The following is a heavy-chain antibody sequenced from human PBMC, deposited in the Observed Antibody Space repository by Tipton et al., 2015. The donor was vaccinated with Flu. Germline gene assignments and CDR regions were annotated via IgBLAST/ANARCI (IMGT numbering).Heavy chain of an antibody. CDR2: ISGSGGST. J-gene: IGHJ4*02. CDR1: GFTFSSYA. CDR3: AKDLGRVPAARVSGY. Sequence: SLRLSCAASGFTFSSYAMSWVRQAPGKGLEWVSAISGSGGSTYYADSVKGRFTISRDNSKNTLYLQMNSLRAEDTAVYYCAKDLGRVPAARVSGYWGQGTLVTVSS. D-gene: IGHD2-2*01. V-gene: IGHV3-23*01.